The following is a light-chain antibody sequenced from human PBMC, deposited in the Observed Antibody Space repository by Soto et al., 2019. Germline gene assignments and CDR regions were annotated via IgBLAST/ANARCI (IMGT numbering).Light chain of an antibody. Sequence: DIQMTQSPSSLSASLGDRVTITCRASQNIRRSVTWYQQRPGKAPKRLIHAASTLQSGVPLRFSGSGSGTDFTLTISSLQAEDFATYYCQQSFGTPLTFGGGTKVEI. V-gene: IGKV1-39*01. CDR2: AAS. CDR3: QQSFGTPLT. J-gene: IGKJ4*01. CDR1: QNIRRS.